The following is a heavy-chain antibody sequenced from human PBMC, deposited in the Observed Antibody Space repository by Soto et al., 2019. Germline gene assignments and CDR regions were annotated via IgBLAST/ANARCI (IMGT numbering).Heavy chain of an antibody. CDR2: ITWNSGSI. V-gene: IGHV3-20*04. CDR3: ARGPPGPSDY. CDR1: GFNFDDYG. J-gene: IGHJ4*02. Sequence: GGSLRLSCAASGFNFDDYGMSWVRQAPGKGLEWVSGITWNSGSIGYADSVKGRFAISRDNARNSLYLQMNSLRAEDTALYYCARGPPGPSDYWGQGTLVTVSS.